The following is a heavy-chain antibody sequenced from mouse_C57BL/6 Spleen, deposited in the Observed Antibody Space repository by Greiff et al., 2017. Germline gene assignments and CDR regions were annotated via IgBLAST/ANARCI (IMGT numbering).Heavy chain of an antibody. J-gene: IGHJ2*01. D-gene: IGHD2-5*01. CDR1: GFTFTDYY. Sequence: EVQLQQSGPVLVKPGPSVKISCKASGFTFTDYYMHWVKQSHGKSLEWIGLVSPYNGGTSYNQKFKGKATLTVDTSSHPVFLDLTSLTSVDSAVYYYATGDYSNRFDYWGQGTTLTVSS. V-gene: IGHV1-36*01. CDR3: ATGDYSNRFDY. CDR2: VSPYNGGT.